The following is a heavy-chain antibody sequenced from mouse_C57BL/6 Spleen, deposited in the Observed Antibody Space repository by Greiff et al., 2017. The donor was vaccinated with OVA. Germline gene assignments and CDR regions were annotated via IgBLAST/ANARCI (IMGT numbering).Heavy chain of an antibody. Sequence: EVQLQQSGPELVKPGASVKISCKASGYTFTDYYMNWVKQSHGKSLEWIGDINPNNGGTSYNQKFKGKATLTVDKSSSTAYMELRSLTSEDSAVYYCARILLVPFAYWGQGTLVTVSA. V-gene: IGHV1-26*01. CDR1: GYTFTDYY. CDR2: INPNNGGT. J-gene: IGHJ3*01. D-gene: IGHD2-10*02. CDR3: ARILLVPFAY.